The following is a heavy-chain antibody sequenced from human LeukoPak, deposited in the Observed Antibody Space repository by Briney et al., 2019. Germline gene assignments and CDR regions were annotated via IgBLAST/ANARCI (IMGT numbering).Heavy chain of an antibody. J-gene: IGHJ6*02. CDR2: IFYSGSTT. CDR3: ARRASNYYGMDV. CDR1: GGSISSYY. Sequence: SETLSLTCTVSGGSISSYYWSWIRHPPGKGLEWIGHIFYSGSTTTYNPSLKSRVTISVDTPKNQFSLKLSSVTAADTAVYYCARRASNYYGMDVWGQGTTVTVSS. V-gene: IGHV4-59*08.